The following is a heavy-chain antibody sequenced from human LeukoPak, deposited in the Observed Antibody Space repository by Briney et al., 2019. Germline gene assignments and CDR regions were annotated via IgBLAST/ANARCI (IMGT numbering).Heavy chain of an antibody. CDR2: INHSGST. CDR1: GGSISSYY. J-gene: IGHJ4*02. Sequence: SETLSLTCTVSGGSISSYYWSWIRQPPGKGLEWIGEINHSGSTNYNPSLKSRVTISVDTSKNQFSLKLSSVTAADTAVYYCARHSTMVRGVIMAGFDYWGQGTLVTVSS. V-gene: IGHV4-34*01. CDR3: ARHSTMVRGVIMAGFDY. D-gene: IGHD3-10*01.